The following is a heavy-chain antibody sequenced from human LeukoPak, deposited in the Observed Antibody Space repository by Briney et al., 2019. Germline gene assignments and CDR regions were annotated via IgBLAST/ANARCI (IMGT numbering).Heavy chain of an antibody. CDR2: ISGSGGTT. CDR3: PRDLLPAAGEYYFDY. D-gene: IGHD6-13*01. V-gene: IGHV3-23*01. J-gene: IGHJ4*02. CDR1: GFTFSSYA. Sequence: QSGGSLRLSCAASGFTFSSYAMSWVRQAPGKGLEWVSAISGSGGTTYYADSVKGRFTISRDNSKNTLYLQMNSLRAEDTAVYYCPRDLLPAAGEYYFDYWGQGTLVTVSS.